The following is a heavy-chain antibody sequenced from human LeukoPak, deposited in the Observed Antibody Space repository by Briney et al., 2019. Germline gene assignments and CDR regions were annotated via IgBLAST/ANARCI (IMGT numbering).Heavy chain of an antibody. D-gene: IGHD3-22*01. V-gene: IGHV1-18*01. CDR2: ISAYNGNT. CDR1: GYTFTSYG. CDR3: ARAPVGSYYYDSSGYYYGFDY. J-gene: IGHJ4*02. Sequence: ASVKVSCKASGYTFTSYGISWVRQAPGQGLEWMGWISAYNGNTNYAQKLQGRVTMTTDTSTSTAYMELRSLRSDDTAVYYCARAPVGSYYYDSSGYYYGFDYWGQGTLVTVSS.